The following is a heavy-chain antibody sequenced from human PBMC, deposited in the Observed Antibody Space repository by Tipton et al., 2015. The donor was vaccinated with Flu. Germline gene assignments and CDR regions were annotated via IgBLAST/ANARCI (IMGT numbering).Heavy chain of an antibody. CDR3: ARRDYSNYVSEPKNWFDP. CDR1: GESIASGSHF. V-gene: IGHV4-61*09. D-gene: IGHD4-11*01. CDR2: VYLTGIT. J-gene: IGHJ5*02. Sequence: TLSLTCTVSGESIASGSHFWSWIRQPAGKGLEWIGHVYLTGITTFSPSLESRATISVDTSRRQFSLRLTSLTAADTAVYYCARRDYSNYVSEPKNWFDPWGQGTLVTVSS.